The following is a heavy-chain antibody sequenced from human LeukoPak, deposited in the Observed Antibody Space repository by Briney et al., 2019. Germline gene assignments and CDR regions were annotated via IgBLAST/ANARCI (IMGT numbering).Heavy chain of an antibody. V-gene: IGHV4-59*01. J-gene: IGHJ4*02. D-gene: IGHD3-10*01. CDR2: IYHSGPS. Sequence: SETLSLTCTVSGDSINNSYWSWIRQPPGKGLEWIGYIYHSGPSNYNPSLKSRVAMSVDTSKSQFSLSLTSVTTADTAVYYCAKAAKFYYGSQTYYYFDYWGQGILVTVSS. CDR1: GDSINNSY. CDR3: AKAAKFYYGSQTYYYFDY.